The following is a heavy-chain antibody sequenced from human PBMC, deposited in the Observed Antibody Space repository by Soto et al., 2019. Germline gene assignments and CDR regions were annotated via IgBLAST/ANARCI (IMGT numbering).Heavy chain of an antibody. CDR2: IYWDDDK. CDR1: GFSLSTSGVG. Sequence: QITLKESGPTLVKPTQTLTLTCTFSGFSLSTSGVGVGWIRQPPGKALEWLALIYWDDDKRYSPSLKSRLTITKVTSKNQVVLTMTNMDPVDTATYYCAHYFYGVTDYWGQGTLVTVSS. V-gene: IGHV2-5*02. CDR3: AHYFYGVTDY. D-gene: IGHD4-17*01. J-gene: IGHJ4*02.